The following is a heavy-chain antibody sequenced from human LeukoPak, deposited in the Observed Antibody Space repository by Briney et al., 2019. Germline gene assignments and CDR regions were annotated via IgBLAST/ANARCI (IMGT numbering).Heavy chain of an antibody. V-gene: IGHV3-9*03. CDR1: GFTFDDYE. CDR3: AKDMGRMVATWYFDY. J-gene: IGHJ4*02. D-gene: IGHD5-12*01. CDR2: ISWNSGSI. Sequence: GRSLRLCCAASGFTFDDYEMDWGRQARGKGMERVSGISWNSGSIVYADCVKGRFTISRDNAKNSLYLQMNSLRAEDMALYYCAKDMGRMVATWYFDYWGQGTLVTVSS.